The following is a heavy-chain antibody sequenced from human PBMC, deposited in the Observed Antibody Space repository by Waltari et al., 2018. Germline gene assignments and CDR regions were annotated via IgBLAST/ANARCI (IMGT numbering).Heavy chain of an antibody. V-gene: IGHV1-69*12. D-gene: IGHD3-10*01. J-gene: IGHJ5*02. CDR3: ASVRGYGSGPFDP. CDR2: FIPVSGTA. Sequence: QVQLVQSGAEVKKPGSSVKVSCKASGGTFSSYAISWVRQAPGQGLEWMGAFIPVSGTANYAQKFQGIVPIPADESTSTAYMELRSLRSEDTAVYYCASVRGYGSGPFDPWGQGTLVTVSS. CDR1: GGTFSSYA.